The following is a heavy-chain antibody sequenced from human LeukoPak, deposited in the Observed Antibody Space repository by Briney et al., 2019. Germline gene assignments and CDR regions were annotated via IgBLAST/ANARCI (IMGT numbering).Heavy chain of an antibody. V-gene: IGHV3-21*01. CDR2: ISSSSSYI. CDR3: ARDPHGYSYGFSDY. CDR1: GFTFSSYS. J-gene: IGHJ4*02. D-gene: IGHD5-18*01. Sequence: PGGSLRLSCAASGFTFSSYSMNWVRQAPGKGLEWVSSISSSSSYIYYADSVKGRFTISRDNAKNSLHLQMNSLRAEDTAVYYCARDPHGYSYGFSDYWGQGTLVTVSS.